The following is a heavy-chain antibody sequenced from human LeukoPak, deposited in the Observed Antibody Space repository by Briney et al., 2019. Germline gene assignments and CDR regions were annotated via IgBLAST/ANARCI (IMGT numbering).Heavy chain of an antibody. CDR1: GGSISSGSYY. D-gene: IGHD3-10*01. CDR2: IYTSGST. J-gene: IGHJ5*02. V-gene: IGHV4-61*02. Sequence: NPSQTLSLTCTVSGGSISSGSYYWSWIRQPVGKGLEWIGRIYTSGSTNYNPSLKSRVTISVDTSKNQFSLKLSSVTAADTAVYYCARDLGYGSVWFDPWGQGTLVTVSS. CDR3: ARDLGYGSVWFDP.